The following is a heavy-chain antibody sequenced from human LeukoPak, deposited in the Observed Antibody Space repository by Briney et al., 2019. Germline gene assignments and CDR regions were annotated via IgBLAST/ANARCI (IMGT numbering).Heavy chain of an antibody. Sequence: SETLSLTCTVSGGSISSYYWSWIRQPPGKGLEWIGYIFYSGSTNYNPSLKSRVTISVDTSKNQFSLKLSSVTAADTAVYCCARAPRGRSNDYWGQGTLVTVSS. CDR2: IFYSGST. J-gene: IGHJ4*02. D-gene: IGHD3-16*01. CDR1: GGSISSYY. CDR3: ARAPRGRSNDY. V-gene: IGHV4-59*12.